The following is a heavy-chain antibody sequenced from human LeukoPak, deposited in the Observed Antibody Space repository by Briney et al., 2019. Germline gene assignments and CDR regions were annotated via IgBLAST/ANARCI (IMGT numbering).Heavy chain of an antibody. CDR1: GYTFTSYG. CDR2: ISAYNGNT. CDR3: ARAGDFWSGYSYYYYYYMDV. J-gene: IGHJ6*03. D-gene: IGHD3-3*01. V-gene: IGHV1-18*01. Sequence: ASVKVSCKASGYTFTSYGISWVRQAPGQGLEWMGWISAYNGNTNYAQKLQGRVTMTTDTSTSTAYMELRSLRSDDTAVYYCARAGDFWSGYSYYYYYYMDVWGKGTTVTVSS.